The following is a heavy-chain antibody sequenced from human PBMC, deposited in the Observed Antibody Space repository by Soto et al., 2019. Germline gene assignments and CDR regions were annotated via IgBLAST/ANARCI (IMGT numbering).Heavy chain of an antibody. CDR2: IYYSGST. Sequence: QLQLQESGPGLVKPSETLSLTCTVSGGSISSSSYYWGWIRQPPGKGLEWIGSIYYSGSTYYNPSPKSRVXXSXDXXKNQFSLKLSSVTAADPAVYYCAKEGYSYGSEIDYWGQGTLVTVSS. D-gene: IGHD5-18*01. CDR1: GGSISSSSYY. J-gene: IGHJ4*02. CDR3: AKEGYSYGSEIDY. V-gene: IGHV4-39*02.